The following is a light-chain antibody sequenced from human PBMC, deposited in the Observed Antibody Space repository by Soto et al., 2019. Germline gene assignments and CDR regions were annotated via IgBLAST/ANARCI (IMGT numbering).Light chain of an antibody. CDR2: GAS. Sequence: EIVLTQSPGTLSLSPGERATLSCRASQSVSSSYLAWYQQKPGQAPRLLIYGASSRATGIPDRFSGSGSRTDFTLTISRLEPEDVSVYYCQQYGSSPITFGQGTKVEIK. V-gene: IGKV3-20*01. J-gene: IGKJ1*01. CDR1: QSVSSSY. CDR3: QQYGSSPIT.